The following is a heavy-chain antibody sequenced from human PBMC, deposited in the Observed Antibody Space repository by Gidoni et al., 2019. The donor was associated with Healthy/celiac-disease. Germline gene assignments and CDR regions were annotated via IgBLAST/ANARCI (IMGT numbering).Heavy chain of an antibody. CDR3: ARVRCSSTSCDMRGGRGWFDP. J-gene: IGHJ5*02. CDR2: IIPIFGTA. Sequence: QVQLVQSGAEVKKPGSSVKVSCKASGGTFSSYAISWVRQAPGQGLEWMGGIIPIFGTANYAQKFQGRVTITADKSTSTAYMELSSLRSEDTAVYYCARVRCSSTSCDMRGGRGWFDPWGQGTLVTVSS. V-gene: IGHV1-69*06. D-gene: IGHD2-2*02. CDR1: GGTFSSYA.